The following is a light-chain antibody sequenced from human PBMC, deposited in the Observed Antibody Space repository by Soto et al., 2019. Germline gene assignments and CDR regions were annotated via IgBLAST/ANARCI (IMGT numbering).Light chain of an antibody. J-gene: IGLJ2*01. CDR2: GNS. Sequence: QSVLTQPPSVSGAPGQRVTISCTGSSSNIGAGYDVHWYQQLPGTAPKLLIYGNSNRPSGVPDRFSGSKSGTSASLAITGLQAEDEADYYGQSYDSSLSGSTVFGVGTKLTVL. CDR1: SSNIGAGYD. V-gene: IGLV1-40*01. CDR3: QSYDSSLSGSTV.